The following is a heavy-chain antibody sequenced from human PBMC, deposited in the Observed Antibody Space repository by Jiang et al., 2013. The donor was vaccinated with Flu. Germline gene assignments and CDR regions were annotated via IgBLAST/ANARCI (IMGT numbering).Heavy chain of an antibody. CDR1: AHRQHQL. D-gene: IGHD3-16*01. CDR3: ARERYYDAAGYYYYYYGMDV. V-gene: IGHV3-53*04. CDR2: IYSGGAT. Sequence: RLSSCSLWAHRQHQLYELGPARRPGKGLEWVSIIYSGGATYYADSVKGRFTISRHNSKNILYLEMNSLRAEDTAVYYCARERYYDAAGYYYYYYGMDVWGPGTTVTVSS. J-gene: IGHJ6*02.